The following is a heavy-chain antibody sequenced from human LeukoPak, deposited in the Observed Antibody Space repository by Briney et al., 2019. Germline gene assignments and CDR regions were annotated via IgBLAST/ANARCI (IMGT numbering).Heavy chain of an antibody. CDR1: GGTFSSYA. V-gene: IGHV1-69*13. CDR2: IIPIFGTA. D-gene: IGHD6-19*01. Sequence: ASVKVSCKASGGTFSSYAISWVRQAPGQGLEWMGGIIPIFGTANYAQKFQGRVTITADESTSTAYMELSSLRSEDTAVYYCARDPKDSSGWYEDWGQGTLVTVSS. CDR3: ARDPKDSSGWYED. J-gene: IGHJ4*02.